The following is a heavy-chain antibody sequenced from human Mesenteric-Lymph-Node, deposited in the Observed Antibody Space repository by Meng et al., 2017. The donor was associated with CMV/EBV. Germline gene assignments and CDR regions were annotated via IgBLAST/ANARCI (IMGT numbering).Heavy chain of an antibody. CDR1: NGSLNSYF. CDR3: ARGRWRIRGVIPDY. D-gene: IGHD3-10*01. CDR2: VNQSGST. V-gene: IGHV4-34*01. Sequence: SETLSLTCAVFNGSLNSYFWTWIRQSPGKGLEWVGEVNQSGSTKFNPSLKGRVAISLDMSKNQFSLELTSVTAADTAVYYCARGRWRIRGVIPDYWGQGALVTVSS. J-gene: IGHJ4*02.